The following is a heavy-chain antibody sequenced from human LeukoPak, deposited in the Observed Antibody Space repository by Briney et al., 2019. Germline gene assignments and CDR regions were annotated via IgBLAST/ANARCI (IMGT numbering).Heavy chain of an antibody. J-gene: IGHJ3*02. CDR2: IWYDGSNK. V-gene: IGHV3-33*01. Sequence: GSLRLSCAASGFTFSSYGMHWVRQAPGKGLEWVAVIWYDGSNKYYADSVKGRFTISRDNAKNSLYLQMNSLRAEDTAVYYCARDLGGYSGYERNDAFDIRGQGTMVTVSS. CDR3: ARDLGGYSGYERNDAFDI. CDR1: GFTFSSYG. D-gene: IGHD5-12*01.